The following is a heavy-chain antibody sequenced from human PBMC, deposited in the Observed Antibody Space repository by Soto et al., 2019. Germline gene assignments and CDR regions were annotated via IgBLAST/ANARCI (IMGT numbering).Heavy chain of an antibody. D-gene: IGHD6-13*01. J-gene: IGHJ6*02. V-gene: IGHV3-23*01. CDR2: ISGSGGST. Sequence: PGGSLRLSCAASGFTFSSYAMSWVRQAPGKGLEWVSAISGSGGSTYYADSVKGRFTISRDNSKNTLYLQMNSLRAEDTAVYYCADSGQGIAAAGWPNYYYYGMDVWGQGTTVTVSS. CDR1: GFTFSSYA. CDR3: ADSGQGIAAAGWPNYYYYGMDV.